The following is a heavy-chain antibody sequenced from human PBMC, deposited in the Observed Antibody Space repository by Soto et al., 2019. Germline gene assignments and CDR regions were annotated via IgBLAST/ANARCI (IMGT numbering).Heavy chain of an antibody. Sequence: SETLSLTCTVSGGSMKTYYWTWIRQPPGKRLEWIGEIYYSGSADVNPSLKSRVTISVDTSKNQFSLKLSSVTAADTAVYYCARCDGNNLGPVFDFWGQGTLVTVSS. D-gene: IGHD2-21*01. CDR2: IYYSGSA. V-gene: IGHV4-59*08. CDR3: ARCDGNNLGPVFDF. CDR1: GGSMKTYY. J-gene: IGHJ4*02.